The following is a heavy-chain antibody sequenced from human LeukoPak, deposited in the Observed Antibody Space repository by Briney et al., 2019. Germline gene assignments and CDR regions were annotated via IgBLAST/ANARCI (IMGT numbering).Heavy chain of an antibody. CDR3: ARLVGITTPGGRIDP. J-gene: IGHJ5*02. D-gene: IGHD3-3*01. V-gene: IGHV3-53*01. CDR1: GFTVSSNY. CDR2: IYSGGST. Sequence: PGGSLRLSCAASGFTVSSNYMSWVRQAPGKGLEWVSVIYSGGSTYYADSVKGRFTISRDNAKNSLYLQMNSLRAEDTAVYYCARLVGITTPGGRIDPWGQGTLVTVSS.